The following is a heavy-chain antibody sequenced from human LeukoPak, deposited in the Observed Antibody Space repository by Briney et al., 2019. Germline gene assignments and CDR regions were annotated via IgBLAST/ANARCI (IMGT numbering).Heavy chain of an antibody. V-gene: IGHV4-34*01. CDR3: ARGIIYKAAAGFDY. CDR2: INHSGST. J-gene: IGHJ4*02. Sequence: PSETLSLTCAVYGGSFSGYYWSWIRQPPGKGLEWIGEINHSGSTNYNPSLKSRVTISVDTSKNQFSLKLSSVTAADTAVYYCARGIIYKAAAGFDYWGQGTLVTVSS. D-gene: IGHD6-13*01. CDR1: GGSFSGYY.